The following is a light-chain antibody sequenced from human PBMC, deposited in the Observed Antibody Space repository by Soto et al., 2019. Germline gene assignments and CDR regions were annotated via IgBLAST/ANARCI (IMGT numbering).Light chain of an antibody. J-gene: IGKJ2*01. CDR2: AAS. CDR1: QSISRN. V-gene: IGKV1-39*01. Sequence: DIQMTQSPSSLSASVGDRVTITCRASQSISRNLNWYKQKPGKAPKLLIYAASSLQSGVPSRFSGSGSRTDFTLTISSLQPEDFATYYCQQSYSTPYTFGQGTKLEI. CDR3: QQSYSTPYT.